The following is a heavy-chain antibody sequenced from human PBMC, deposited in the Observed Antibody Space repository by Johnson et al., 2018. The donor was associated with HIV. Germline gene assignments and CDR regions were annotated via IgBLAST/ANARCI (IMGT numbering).Heavy chain of an antibody. CDR2: ISYDGSNT. CDR3: ARDLPENDAFDI. V-gene: IGHV3-30*03. CDR1: GFSFSTSG. J-gene: IGHJ3*02. Sequence: QVQLVESGGGVVQPGRSLRLSCAASGFSFSTSGMHWVRQAPGKGMEWVAVISYDGSNTYYADSVKGRFTISRDNSKNTLYLQMNSLRAEDTAVYYCARDLPENDAFDIWDQGTMVTVSS.